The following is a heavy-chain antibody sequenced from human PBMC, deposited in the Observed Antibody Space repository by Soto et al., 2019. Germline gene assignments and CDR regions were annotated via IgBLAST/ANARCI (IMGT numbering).Heavy chain of an antibody. CDR3: AKYRTAAKTWFDP. J-gene: IGHJ5*02. CDR2: INAGNGNT. D-gene: IGHD2-21*02. Sequence: GASVKVSCKASGYTFTSYAMHWVRQAPGQRLEWMGWINAGNGNTKYSQKFQGRVTITRDTSASTAYMELSSLRAEDTAIYYCAKYRTAAKTWFDPWGQGIQVTVSS. V-gene: IGHV1-3*01. CDR1: GYTFTSYA.